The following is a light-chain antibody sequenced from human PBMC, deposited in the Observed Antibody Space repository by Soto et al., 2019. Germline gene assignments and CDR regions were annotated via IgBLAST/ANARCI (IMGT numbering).Light chain of an antibody. CDR3: SSYAI. J-gene: IGLJ2*01. V-gene: IGLV2-14*03. CDR2: DVN. Sequence: QSALTQPASVSGSPGQSITISCTGTSSDIGASDYVSWYRQHPDKAPKLIIYDVNNRPSGVSSRFSGSKSGNTASLTISGLQAEDEAESFCSSYAIFGGGTKVTVL. CDR1: SSDIGASDY.